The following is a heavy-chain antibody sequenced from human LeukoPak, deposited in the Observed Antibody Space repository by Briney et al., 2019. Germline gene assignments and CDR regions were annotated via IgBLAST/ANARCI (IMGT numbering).Heavy chain of an antibody. CDR3: ATEGFYF. CDR2: IRRSGDIT. Sequence: GGALRLSCPAPAAAFSKYGMTRVRQAAGAGLEYISGIRRSGDITHYADAVEDRFTISLDNVKNTLYLPMNSLRAEDTALYYCATEGFYFWGPGTQVTVSS. V-gene: IGHV3-23*01. J-gene: IGHJ4*02. CDR1: AAAFSKYG.